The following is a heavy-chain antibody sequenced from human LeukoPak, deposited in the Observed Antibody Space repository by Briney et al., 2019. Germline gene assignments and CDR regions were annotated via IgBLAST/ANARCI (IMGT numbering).Heavy chain of an antibody. D-gene: IGHD3-10*01. Sequence: ASVKVSCKTSGYTFSDYYMHWVRQAPGQGLEWMGWINPNNGRTSYAQKFQGRVSMTRDTSISTAYMELSSLGSDDTAVYYCARDGRGSRSSWFDPWGQGTLVIVSS. V-gene: IGHV1-2*02. CDR2: INPNNGRT. J-gene: IGHJ5*02. CDR1: GYTFSDYY. CDR3: ARDGRGSRSSWFDP.